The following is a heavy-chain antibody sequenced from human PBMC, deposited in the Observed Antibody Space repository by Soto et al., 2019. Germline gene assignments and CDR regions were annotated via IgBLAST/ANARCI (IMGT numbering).Heavy chain of an antibody. CDR1: GYTLTSYY. CDR2: INPSGGIT. Sequence: SVKVSCKASGYTLTSYYLHWVRQAPGQGPEWMGIINPSGGITNDAQKFQDRVTMTSDTSTSTVYMELSSLRSEDTAVYYCARGIMTTRYYYYYGMDVGGQGTTVTFSS. J-gene: IGHJ6*02. D-gene: IGHD1-1*01. V-gene: IGHV1-46*01. CDR3: ARGIMTTRYYYYYGMDV.